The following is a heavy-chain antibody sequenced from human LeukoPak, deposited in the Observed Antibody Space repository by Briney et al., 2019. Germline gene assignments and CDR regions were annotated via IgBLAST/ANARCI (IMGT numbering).Heavy chain of an antibody. V-gene: IGHV3-74*01. CDR2: IIGDGSVT. Sequence: GGSLRLSCAASGFTFSSCWMHWVRQAPGKGLVWVSRIIGDGSVTTYADSVKGRFTISRDNAKNTLYLEMNSLSAEDTAVYYCARRVEAVTINELNYWGQGTLVTVSS. D-gene: IGHD4-17*01. J-gene: IGHJ4*02. CDR3: ARRVEAVTINELNY. CDR1: GFTFSSCW.